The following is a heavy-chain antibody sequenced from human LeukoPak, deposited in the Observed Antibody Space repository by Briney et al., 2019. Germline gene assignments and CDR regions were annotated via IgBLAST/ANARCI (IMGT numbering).Heavy chain of an antibody. CDR2: ISSSSSSI. J-gene: IGHJ4*02. CDR1: GFTFSSHS. V-gene: IGHV3-21*01. Sequence: GGSLRLSCVDFGFTFSSHSMIWVRQAPGKGLEWVSFISSSSSSINYADSVKGRFTTSRDNAKNSLYLQMNSLRAEDTAIYYCAREYGATGNFDYWGQGTLVSVSS. CDR3: AREYGATGNFDY. D-gene: IGHD3-9*01.